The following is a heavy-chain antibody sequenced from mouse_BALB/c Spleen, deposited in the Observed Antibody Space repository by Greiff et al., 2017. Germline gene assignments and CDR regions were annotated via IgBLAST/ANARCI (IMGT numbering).Heavy chain of an antibody. D-gene: IGHD1-1*01. V-gene: IGHV1-87*01. Sequence: VQLQQSGAELARPGASVKLSCKASGYTFTSYWMQWVKQRPGQGLEWIGAIYPGDGDTRYTQKFKGKATLTADKSSSTAYMQLSSLASEDSAVYYCARRYYYGSSPYWYFDVWGAGTTGTVSS. CDR3: ARRYYYGSSPYWYFDV. CDR1: GYTFTSYW. J-gene: IGHJ1*01. CDR2: IYPGDGDT.